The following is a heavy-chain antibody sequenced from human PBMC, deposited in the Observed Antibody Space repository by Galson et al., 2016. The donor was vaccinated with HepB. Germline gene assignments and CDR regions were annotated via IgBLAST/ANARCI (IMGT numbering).Heavy chain of an antibody. J-gene: IGHJ6*03. CDR2: ISSKGSST. CDR3: VKVGTTGGFFYYMDV. V-gene: IGHV3-64D*06. Sequence: SLRLSCAASGFIFRTYAMHWVRQAPGKGLEYVSGISSKGSSTYYADSVKGRFSISRDNSKNTLYLQMSSLRAEDTAVYYCVKVGTTGGFFYYMDVWGEGTTVTVSS. CDR1: GFIFRTYA. D-gene: IGHD1-7*01.